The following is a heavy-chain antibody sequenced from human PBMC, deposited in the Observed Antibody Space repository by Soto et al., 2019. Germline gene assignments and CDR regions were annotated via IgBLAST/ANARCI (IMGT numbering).Heavy chain of an antibody. V-gene: IGHV4-34*01. CDR2: INHSGST. Sequence: SETLSLTCAVYGGSFSGYYWSWIRQPPGKGLEWIGEINHSGSTNYNPSLKSRVTISVDTSKNQFSLELSSVTAADTAVYYCARKEGYYDSSGYYFGWFGPWGQGTLVTVSS. D-gene: IGHD3-22*01. J-gene: IGHJ5*02. CDR1: GGSFSGYY. CDR3: ARKEGYYDSSGYYFGWFGP.